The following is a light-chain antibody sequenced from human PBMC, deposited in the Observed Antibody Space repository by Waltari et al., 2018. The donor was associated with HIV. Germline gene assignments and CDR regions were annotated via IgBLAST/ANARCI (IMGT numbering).Light chain of an antibody. Sequence: QSLLTQPHSASATPGQTVAISCSGSGSNLCPNGVNCYQQVPGAAPKLLIYADDQLASGVPDRFVGSKYGTSASLVITGVQSDDEADYYCAAWNDRMNNSVVSGGSVLFGGGTRLTVL. J-gene: IGLJ2*01. CDR2: ADD. CDR3: AAWNDRMNNSVVSGGSVL. CDR1: GSNLCPNG. V-gene: IGLV1-44*01.